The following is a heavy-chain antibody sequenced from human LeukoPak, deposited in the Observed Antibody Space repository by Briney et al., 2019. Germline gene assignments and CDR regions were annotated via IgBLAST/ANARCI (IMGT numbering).Heavy chain of an antibody. Sequence: GGSLRLSCVVSGLTSTGYSMTWVRQAPGKGLEWVSSISSSSDYIFYADSVKGRFTISRENAKNSLYLQMNSLRAGDTAVYYCARGARRDYVWGSYRTYYFDYWGQGTLVTVSS. CDR1: GLTSTGYS. J-gene: IGHJ4*02. V-gene: IGHV3-21*01. CDR3: ARGARRDYVWGSYRTYYFDY. D-gene: IGHD3-16*02. CDR2: ISSSSDYI.